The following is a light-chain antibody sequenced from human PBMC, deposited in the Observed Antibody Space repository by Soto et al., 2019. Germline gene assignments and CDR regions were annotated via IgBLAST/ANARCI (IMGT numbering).Light chain of an antibody. CDR3: QHDGTSPPALT. CDR1: QSVSSSH. J-gene: IGKJ4*01. CDR2: GAS. V-gene: IGKV3-20*01. Sequence: DIVLTQSPGTLSLPPGERAILSCSASQSVSSSHLAWYQQKPGQAPRLLIDGASSRATGIPDRFSGSGSGIDFSLTISRLEPEDFAVYYCQHDGTSPPALTFGGRTKVEIK.